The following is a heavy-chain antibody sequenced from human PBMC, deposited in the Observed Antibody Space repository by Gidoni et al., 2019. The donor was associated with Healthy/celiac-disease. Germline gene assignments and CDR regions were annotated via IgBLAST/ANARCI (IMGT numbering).Heavy chain of an antibody. J-gene: IGHJ6*02. CDR2: ISSSGSTI. CDR3: ARDWRIVAVPPVGTYYGMDV. Sequence: EVQLVESGGGLVQPGGSLRLSCAASGFPLSSYEMNWVRQAPGKGLEWVSYISSSGSTIYYADSVKGRFTISRDNAKNSLYLQMNSLRAEDTAVYYCARDWRIVAVPPVGTYYGMDVWGQGTTVTVSS. V-gene: IGHV3-48*03. D-gene: IGHD2-15*01. CDR1: GFPLSSYE.